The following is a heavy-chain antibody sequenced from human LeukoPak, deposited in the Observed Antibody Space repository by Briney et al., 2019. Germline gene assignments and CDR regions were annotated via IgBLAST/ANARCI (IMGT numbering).Heavy chain of an antibody. V-gene: IGHV4-59*01. Sequence: SETLSLTCTASGGSISSYYWSWIRQPPGKGLEWIGYIYYSGSTNYNPSLKSRVTISVDTSKNQFSLKLSSVTAADTAVYYCARVSGYDWESFYDYWGQGTLVTVSS. J-gene: IGHJ4*02. CDR1: GGSISSYY. CDR3: ARVSGYDWESFYDY. CDR2: IYYSGST. D-gene: IGHD5-12*01.